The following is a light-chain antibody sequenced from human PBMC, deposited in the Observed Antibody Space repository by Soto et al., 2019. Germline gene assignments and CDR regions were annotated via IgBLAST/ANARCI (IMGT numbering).Light chain of an antibody. CDR3: QQYHTFSIA. CDR2: AAS. J-gene: IGKJ5*01. CDR1: QSISSY. V-gene: IGKV1-39*01. Sequence: GDRVTITCRASQSISSYLNWYQQKPGKAPKLLIYAASSLQSGVPSRFSGSGSGTDFTLTISSLQPEDFATYYCQQYHTFSIAFGQGTRLEFK.